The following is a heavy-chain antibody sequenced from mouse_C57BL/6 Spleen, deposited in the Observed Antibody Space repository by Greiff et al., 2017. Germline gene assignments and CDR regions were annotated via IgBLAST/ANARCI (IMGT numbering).Heavy chain of an antibody. V-gene: IGHV1-82*01. CDR3: ATSTVVAFGD. Sequence: QVQLQQSGPELVKPGASVKISCKASGYAFSSSWMNWVKQRPGKGLEWIGRIYPGDGDTNYNGKFKGKATLTADKSSSTAYMRRSSLTSEDSAVYFCATSTVVAFGDWGQGTTLTVSS. CDR1: GYAFSSSW. J-gene: IGHJ2*01. D-gene: IGHD1-1*01. CDR2: IYPGDGDT.